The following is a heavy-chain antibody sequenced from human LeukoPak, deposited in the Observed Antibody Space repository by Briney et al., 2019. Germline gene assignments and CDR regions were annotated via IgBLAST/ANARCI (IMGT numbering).Heavy chain of an antibody. D-gene: IGHD6-13*01. CDR2: INAGNGNT. CDR1: GYTFTTYA. V-gene: IGHV1-3*01. CDR3: ASPYPGIAAAGNSYYYGMDV. Sequence: GASVPVSCKTSGYTFTTYAIHWVRQAPGQRPEWMGWINAGNGNTKYSEKFQGRVTITRDTSASTAYMEVSSLRSEDTSVYYCASPYPGIAAAGNSYYYGMDVWGQGTTVTVSS. J-gene: IGHJ6*02.